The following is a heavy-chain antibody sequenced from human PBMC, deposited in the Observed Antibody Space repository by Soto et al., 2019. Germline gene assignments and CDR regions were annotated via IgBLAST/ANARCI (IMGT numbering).Heavy chain of an antibody. J-gene: IGHJ6*02. CDR1: GFTFSTYP. CDR2: ISGSGIST. CDR3: VKPPVITASYYYFDMDV. V-gene: IGHV3-23*01. Sequence: GGSLRLSCAASGFTFSTYPMSWVRQAPGKGLEWVSGISGSGISTYYTDSVKGRFTISRDNSKNTVFLQMNSLRDEDTAVYYCVKPPVITASYYYFDMDVWGQGTTVTVSS. D-gene: IGHD4-4*01.